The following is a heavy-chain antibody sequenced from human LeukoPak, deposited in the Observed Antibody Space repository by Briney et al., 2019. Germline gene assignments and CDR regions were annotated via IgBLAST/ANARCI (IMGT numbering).Heavy chain of an antibody. Sequence: SETLSLTCTVSGGSISTYYWSWIPQPPGKGLEWIGYLFHSGTPRYNPSLRSRVTISADTSKNQFFLTLNSTTAADTAVYYCARRRGWKQQLVYFDYWGQGTLATVSS. CDR2: LFHSGTP. J-gene: IGHJ4*02. V-gene: IGHV4-59*08. D-gene: IGHD6-13*01. CDR3: ARRRGWKQQLVYFDY. CDR1: GGSISTYY.